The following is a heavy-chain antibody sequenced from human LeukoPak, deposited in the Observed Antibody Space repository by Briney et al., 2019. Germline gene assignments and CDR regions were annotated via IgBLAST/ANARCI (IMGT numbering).Heavy chain of an antibody. V-gene: IGHV3-53*01. Sequence: PGGSLRLSCAASGFTVSSNYMSWVRQAPGKGLEWVSVMYAGGTAYYADSVKGRFTISRDNSKNTLFLQMNSLRAEDTAVYYCARGVGVLPAVDYWGQGTLVTVSS. D-gene: IGHD2-2*01. CDR3: ARGVGVLPAVDY. CDR2: MYAGGTA. CDR1: GFTVSSNY. J-gene: IGHJ4*02.